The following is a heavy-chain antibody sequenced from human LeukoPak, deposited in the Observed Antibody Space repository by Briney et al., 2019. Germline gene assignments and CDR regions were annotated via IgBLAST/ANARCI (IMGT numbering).Heavy chain of an antibody. CDR2: MKRDGGEK. CDR1: TFTFTPGW. D-gene: IGHD5-18*01. CDR3: ASLDTAHPSGVH. V-gene: IGHV3-7*01. J-gene: IGHJ4*02. Sequence: PGGSLRLFCEASTFTFTPGWMSWVRQAPGKGLEWVAMMKRDGGEKHYVDSVRGRFTISRDNAKNSLYLQMDSLRDEDTAVYYCASLDTAHPSGVHWGQGTLVTVSS.